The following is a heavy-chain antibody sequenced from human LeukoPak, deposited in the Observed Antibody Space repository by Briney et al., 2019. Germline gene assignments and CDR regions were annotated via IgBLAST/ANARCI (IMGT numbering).Heavy chain of an antibody. CDR2: MNPNSGST. CDR3: ARGRSTGYPYYFEY. Sequence: GASVNVSCKASGYTFTSYEINWVRQPTGKGLEWMGCMNPNSGSTGNPQKFQGRVTITRNTSISTAYMELSGLRSEDTAVYYCARGRSTGYPYYFEYWGQGTLVTVSS. CDR1: GYTFTSYE. J-gene: IGHJ4*02. D-gene: IGHD5-12*01. V-gene: IGHV1-8*03.